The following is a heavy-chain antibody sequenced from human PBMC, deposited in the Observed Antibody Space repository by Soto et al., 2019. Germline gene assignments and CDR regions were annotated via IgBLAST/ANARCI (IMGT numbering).Heavy chain of an antibody. CDR1: GFTFSDYY. Sequence: QVQLVESGGGLVKPGGSLRLSCAASGFTFSDYYMAWIRQAPGRGLEWISYISGSTTGIYYADSVKGRFTISRDNAKTSLYLQMSSLRAEDTAVYYCARVGAVGTYYFDYWGQGTLVTVSS. V-gene: IGHV3-11*01. CDR2: ISGSTTGI. CDR3: ARVGAVGTYYFDY. D-gene: IGHD6-13*01. J-gene: IGHJ4*02.